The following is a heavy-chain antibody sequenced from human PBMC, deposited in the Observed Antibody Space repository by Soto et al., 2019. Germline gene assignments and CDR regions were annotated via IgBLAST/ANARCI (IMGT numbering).Heavy chain of an antibody. CDR2: INCDNGNT. Sequence: QVQLVQSGADVKKPGASVKVSCKTSGYNFIENAVHWVRQAPGQGLEWMGWINCDNGNTKYSRKMQGRPTNSRDKSATTVYMELSALTSEDTAVYFCARDDVGSAWPYWGQGTLVSVSS. D-gene: IGHD6-19*01. J-gene: IGHJ4*02. CDR1: GYNFIENA. V-gene: IGHV1-3*01. CDR3: ARDDVGSAWPY.